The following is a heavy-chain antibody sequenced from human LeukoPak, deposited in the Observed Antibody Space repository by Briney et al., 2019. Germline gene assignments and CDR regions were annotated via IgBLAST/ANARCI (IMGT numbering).Heavy chain of an antibody. CDR3: ARDEETGDAFDI. J-gene: IGHJ3*02. CDR1: GYTFTNYS. Sequence: ASVKVSCKASGYTFTNYSMHWVRQAPGQGLEWMGIINPSGGSTSYAQKFQGRVTMTRDTSTSTVYMELSSLRSEDTAVYYCARDEETGDAFDIWGQGTMVTVSS. V-gene: IGHV1-46*01. CDR2: INPSGGST.